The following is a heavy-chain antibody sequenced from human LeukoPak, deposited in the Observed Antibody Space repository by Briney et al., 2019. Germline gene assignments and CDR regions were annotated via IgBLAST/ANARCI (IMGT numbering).Heavy chain of an antibody. J-gene: IGHJ4*02. Sequence: TGGSLRLSCAASGFTFSSYEMNWVRQAPGKGLEWVSYISSSGSTIYYADSVKGRFTISRDNAKNSLYLQMNSLRAEDTAVYYCARGVARRPYYYGSGSYLRYWGQGTLVTVCS. CDR2: ISSSGSTI. CDR1: GFTFSSYE. D-gene: IGHD3-10*01. V-gene: IGHV3-48*03. CDR3: ARGVARRPYYYGSGSYLRY.